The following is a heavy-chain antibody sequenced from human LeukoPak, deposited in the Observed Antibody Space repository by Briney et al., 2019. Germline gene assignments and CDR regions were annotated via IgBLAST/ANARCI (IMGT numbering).Heavy chain of an antibody. D-gene: IGHD1-26*01. V-gene: IGHV1-2*02. CDR3: ARGDSGSYYAYFPSHYYGMDV. CDR1: GYTFTGYY. CDR2: INPNSGGT. J-gene: IGHJ6*02. Sequence: ASVKVSCKASGYTFTGYYMHWVRQAPGQGLEWMGWINPNSGGTNYAQKFQGRVTMTRDTSISTAYMELSRLRSDDTAVYYCARGDSGSYYAYFPSHYYGMDVWGQGTTVTVSS.